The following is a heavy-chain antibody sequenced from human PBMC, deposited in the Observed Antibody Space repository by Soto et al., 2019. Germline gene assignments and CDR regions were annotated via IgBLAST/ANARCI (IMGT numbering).Heavy chain of an antibody. CDR1: GGSITSGGYS. CDR2: TYQSGSA. V-gene: IGHV4-30-2*06. J-gene: IGHJ6*02. Sequence: SETLSLTCTVSGGSITSGGYSWTWIRQSPGKGLEWIGYTYQSGSAYYNPSLKSRVTISVDRSKNQFSLDLTSVTAADTAVYYCARDYYGMDVWGQGTTVTVSS. CDR3: ARDYYGMDV.